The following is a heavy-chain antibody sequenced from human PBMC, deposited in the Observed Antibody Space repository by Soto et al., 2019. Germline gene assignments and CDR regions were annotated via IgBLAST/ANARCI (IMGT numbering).Heavy chain of an antibody. J-gene: IGHJ4*02. CDR2: IYYGGTT. V-gene: IGHV4-39*01. Sequence: SETLSLTCTVSGVSIGTNSYYWGWVRQPPGKGLEWIASIYYGGTTKYNPSIQSRVTMSIDTSKNQFSLKLDSLSAADTAVYYCARPLQPGYFDYWGQGTLVTVSS. CDR1: GVSIGTNSYY. CDR3: ARPLQPGYFDY.